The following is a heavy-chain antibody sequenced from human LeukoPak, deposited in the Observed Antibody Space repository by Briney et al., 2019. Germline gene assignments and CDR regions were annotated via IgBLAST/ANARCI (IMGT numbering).Heavy chain of an antibody. CDR3: ARDLFDSSSWYPPYYHYYYGMDV. J-gene: IGHJ6*02. D-gene: IGHD6-13*01. CDR1: GFTFSDYY. V-gene: IGHV3-11*01. Sequence: GGSLRLSCAASGFTFSDYYMSWIRQAPGKGLEWVSYISSSGSTIYYADSVKGRFTISRDNAKNSLYLQMNSLRAEDTAVYYCARDLFDSSSWYPPYYHYYYGMDVWGQGTTVTVSS. CDR2: ISSSGSTI.